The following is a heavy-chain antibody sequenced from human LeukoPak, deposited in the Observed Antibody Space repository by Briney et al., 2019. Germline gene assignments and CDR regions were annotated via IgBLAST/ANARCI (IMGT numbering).Heavy chain of an antibody. CDR3: ARVGYSSGWYGVDY. V-gene: IGHV1-18*01. Sequence: ASVKVSCKASGYTFTGYGISWVRQAPGQGLEWMGWISAYNGNTNYAQKLQGRVTMTTDTSTSTAYMELRSLRSDDTAVYYCARVGYSSGWYGVDYWGQGTLVTVSS. D-gene: IGHD6-19*01. CDR1: GYTFTGYG. CDR2: ISAYNGNT. J-gene: IGHJ4*02.